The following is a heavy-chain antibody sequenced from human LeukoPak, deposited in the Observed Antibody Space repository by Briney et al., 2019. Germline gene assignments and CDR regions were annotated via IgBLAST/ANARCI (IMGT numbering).Heavy chain of an antibody. V-gene: IGHV1-69*05. CDR3: ARVGSSWHYNWFDP. J-gene: IGHJ5*02. Sequence: SVKVSCKAPGGTFSSYAISWVRQAPGQGLEWMGGIIPIFGTANYAQKFQGRVTITTDESTSTAYMELSSLRSEDTAVYYCARVGSSWHYNWFDPWGQGTLVTVSS. CDR2: IIPIFGTA. D-gene: IGHD6-13*01. CDR1: GGTFSSYA.